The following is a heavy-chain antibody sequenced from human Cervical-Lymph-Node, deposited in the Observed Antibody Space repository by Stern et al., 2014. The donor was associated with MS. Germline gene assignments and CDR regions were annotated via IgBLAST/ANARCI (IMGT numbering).Heavy chain of an antibody. CDR3: ARRAGGSDNYFDP. CDR2: IYYSGST. J-gene: IGHJ5*02. Sequence: QVQLQESGPGLVKPSQTLSLTCTVSGGSIISGDFYWSWLRQLPGKGLESIGYIYYSGSTYYNPSLNSRVTISVDTANNQFSLKLSSVTAADTAVYYCARRAGGSDNYFDPWGQGTLVTVSS. D-gene: IGHD4/OR15-4a*01. CDR1: GGSIISGDFY. V-gene: IGHV4-31*03.